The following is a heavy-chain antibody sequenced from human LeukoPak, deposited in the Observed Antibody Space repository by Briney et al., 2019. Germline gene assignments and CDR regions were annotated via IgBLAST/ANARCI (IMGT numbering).Heavy chain of an antibody. J-gene: IGHJ4*02. CDR1: GFTFSSYA. V-gene: IGHV3-23*01. D-gene: IGHD3-22*01. Sequence: PGGSLRLSCAASGFTFSSYAMSWVRQAPGKGLEWVSAISGSGGSTYYADSVKGRYTISRDNSKNTLYLQMNSLRAEDTAVYYCAKDRGYDSSGLDYWGQGTLVTVSS. CDR2: ISGSGGST. CDR3: AKDRGYDSSGLDY.